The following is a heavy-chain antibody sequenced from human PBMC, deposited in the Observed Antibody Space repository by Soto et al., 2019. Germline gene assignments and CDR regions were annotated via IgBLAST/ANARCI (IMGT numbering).Heavy chain of an antibody. V-gene: IGHV4-4*07. Sequence: QVQLQESGPGLVKPSETLSLTCTVSGGSITSYYWSWIRQPAGKGPEWIGRIYSSGSTKYNPSLKSRVTMSVDTSKNQCSLKLSSVTAAATAVYDCERGGIIVEFDYWGQGTLVTVSS. CDR2: IYSSGST. CDR1: GGSITSYY. D-gene: IGHD6-19*01. CDR3: ERGGIIVEFDY. J-gene: IGHJ4*02.